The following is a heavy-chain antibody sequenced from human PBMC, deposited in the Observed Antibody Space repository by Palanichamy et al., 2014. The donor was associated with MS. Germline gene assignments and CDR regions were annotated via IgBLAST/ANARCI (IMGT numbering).Heavy chain of an antibody. J-gene: IGHJ4*02. CDR1: GFTFSNYA. CDR3: ARPSKGIAATGPLDS. CDR2: ISYDVTNK. Sequence: QVQLVESGGGVVQPGRSLRLSCAASGFTFSNYAMHWVRQAPGKGLEWVTVISYDVTNKYYADSVKGRFTISRDNSKSTLFLQMNSLRAEDTAVYYCARPSKGIAATGPLDSWGQGTLVIVSS. V-gene: IGHV3-30-3*01. D-gene: IGHD6-13*01.